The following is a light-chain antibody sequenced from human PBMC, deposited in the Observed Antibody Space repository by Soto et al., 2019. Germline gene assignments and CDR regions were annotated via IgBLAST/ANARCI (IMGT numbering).Light chain of an antibody. Sequence: QAVLTQPPSVSGAPGQRVTISCTGSSSNIGTGYDVHWFQQVPGTAPKVLIYGSNSRPSGVPDRFSGSKSGTSASLAITGLQVEDEADYYCQSYDSSLSGWVFGGGTKLTVL. V-gene: IGLV1-40*01. CDR1: SSNIGTGYD. CDR3: QSYDSSLSGWV. J-gene: IGLJ3*02. CDR2: GSN.